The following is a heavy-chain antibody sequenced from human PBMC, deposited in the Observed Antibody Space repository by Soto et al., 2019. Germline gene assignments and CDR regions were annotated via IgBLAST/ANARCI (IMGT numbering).Heavy chain of an antibody. D-gene: IGHD7-27*01. CDR1: GFILSDCA. V-gene: IGHV3-48*01. CDR2: ISSSSSVI. CDR3: ARDLSWGSNWYYYMDV. J-gene: IGHJ6*03. Sequence: PAGSLGLSCATSGFILSDCAMNWVRQAPGKGLEWVSYISSSSSVIDYADSVKGRFTVSRDNARNSLYLQMNSLRAEDTAVYYCARDLSWGSNWYYYMDVWGKGTTVTVSS.